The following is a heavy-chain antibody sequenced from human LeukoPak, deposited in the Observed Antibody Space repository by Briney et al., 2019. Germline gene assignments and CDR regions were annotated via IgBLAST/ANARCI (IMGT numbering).Heavy chain of an antibody. D-gene: IGHD7-27*01. CDR1: GFTFSSYG. CDR2: ISYDGSNK. CDR3: AEDLGSPLSLNYYYYGMDV. J-gene: IGHJ6*02. Sequence: GRSLRLSCAASGFTFSSYGMHWVRQAPGKGLEWVAVISYDGSNKYYADSVKGRFTISRDNSKNTLYLQMNSLRAEDTAVYYCAEDLGSPLSLNYYYYGMDVWGQGTTVTVSS. V-gene: IGHV3-30*18.